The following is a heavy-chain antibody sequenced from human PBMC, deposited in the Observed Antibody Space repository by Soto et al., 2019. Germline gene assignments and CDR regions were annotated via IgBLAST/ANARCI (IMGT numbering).Heavy chain of an antibody. D-gene: IGHD2-15*01. CDR1: GGSISSSNW. CDR2: IYHSGST. J-gene: IGHJ6*02. Sequence: SETLSLTCAVSGGSISSSNWWSWVRQPPGKGLEWIGEIYHSGSTNYNPSLKSRVTISVDTSKNQFSLKLSSVTAADTAVYYCARHGDLGYCSGGSCPPYYYYGMDVSGQGTTVTVSS. V-gene: IGHV4-4*02. CDR3: ARHGDLGYCSGGSCPPYYYYGMDV.